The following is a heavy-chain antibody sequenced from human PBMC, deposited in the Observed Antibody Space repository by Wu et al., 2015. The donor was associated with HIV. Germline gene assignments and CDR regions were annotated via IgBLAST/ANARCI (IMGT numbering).Heavy chain of an antibody. CDR2: INPIFGTA. J-gene: IGHJ5*02. V-gene: IGHV1-69*13. Sequence: QVQLVQSGAEVKKPGSSVKVSCKASGGTFSSYAISWVRQAPGQGLEWMGRINPIFGTANYAQNFQGRVTITADESASTAYMEISRLRSEDTAVYYCARERTMVRGVIGNNWFDPWAREPWSPSPQ. CDR3: ARERTMVRGVIGNNWFDP. D-gene: IGHD3-10*01. CDR1: GGTFSSYA.